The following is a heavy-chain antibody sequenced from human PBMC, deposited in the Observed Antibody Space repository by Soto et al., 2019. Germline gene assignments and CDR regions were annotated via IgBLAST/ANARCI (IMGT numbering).Heavy chain of an antibody. D-gene: IGHD1-26*01. J-gene: IGHJ3*02. CDR2: IRSKTDGGTT. Sequence: EVQLVESGGGLVQPGGSLKLSCAASGFTFSGSAMHWVRQASGKGLEWVGRIRSKTDGGTTDYAAPVKGRFTISRDDSKNTLYLQMNSLKTEDTAVYYCTTPHPNSGSYSAFDIWGQGTMVTVSS. CDR1: GFTFSGSA. CDR3: TTPHPNSGSYSAFDI. V-gene: IGHV3-15*01.